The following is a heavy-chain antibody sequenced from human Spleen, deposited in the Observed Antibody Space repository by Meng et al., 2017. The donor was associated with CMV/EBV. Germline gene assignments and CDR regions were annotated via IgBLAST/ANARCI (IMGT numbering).Heavy chain of an antibody. CDR3: AKDDPVFFEM. J-gene: IGHJ3*02. D-gene: IGHD3-10*02. CDR2: IKEDGNEK. V-gene: IGHV3-7*01. CDR1: GFTFRRFW. Sequence: GGSLRLSCTASGFTFRRFWMSWVRQAPGKGLEWVANIKEDGNEKYYVDSVEGRFTISRDNAKNSLFLQMDSLRVEDTAIYYCAKDDPVFFEMWGQGTMVTVSS.